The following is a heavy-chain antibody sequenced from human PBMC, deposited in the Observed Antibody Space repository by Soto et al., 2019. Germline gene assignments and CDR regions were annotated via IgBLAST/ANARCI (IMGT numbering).Heavy chain of an antibody. CDR3: AANFDSGHYDFGGHPW. D-gene: IGHD3-22*01. V-gene: IGHV1-58*02. Sequence: SVKVSCKASGFTFSSSAIQWVRQARLQPLEWLGCIVVASGKTEYTHNLQTRVTITRDKSTNTAYLELSGLRSDDTAVYYCAANFDSGHYDFGGHPWWGKGTMLTGSS. CDR2: IVVASGKT. CDR1: GFTFSSSA. J-gene: IGHJ4*02.